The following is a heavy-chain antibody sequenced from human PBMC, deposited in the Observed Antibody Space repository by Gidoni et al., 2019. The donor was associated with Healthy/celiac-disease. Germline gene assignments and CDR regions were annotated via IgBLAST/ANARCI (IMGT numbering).Heavy chain of an antibody. CDR3: ARGGYYFDSSGYCDY. CDR2: IYPGDSDT. V-gene: IGHV5-51*03. J-gene: IGHJ4*02. D-gene: IGHD3-22*01. Sequence: VQLVQSGAEVKKPGESLKISCKASGYSFTSHWIGWVRQMPGKGLEWMGIIYPGDSDTRYSPSFQGQVTISVDKSISIAYLQWSSLRASDTAMYYCARGGYYFDSSGYCDYWGQGTLVTVSS. CDR1: GYSFTSHW.